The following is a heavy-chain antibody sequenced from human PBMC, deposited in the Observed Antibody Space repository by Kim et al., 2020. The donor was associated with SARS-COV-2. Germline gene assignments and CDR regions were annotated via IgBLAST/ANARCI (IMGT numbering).Heavy chain of an antibody. Sequence: GGSLRLSCAASGFTVSSNYMSWVRQAPGKGLEWVSVIYSGGSTYYADSVKGRFTISRNNSKNTLYLQMNSLGAEDTAVYYCARVLTGGLDYWGQGTLVTVAS. V-gene: IGHV3-53*01. CDR1: GFTVSSNY. CDR2: IYSGGST. D-gene: IGHD3-9*01. J-gene: IGHJ4*02. CDR3: ARVLTGGLDY.